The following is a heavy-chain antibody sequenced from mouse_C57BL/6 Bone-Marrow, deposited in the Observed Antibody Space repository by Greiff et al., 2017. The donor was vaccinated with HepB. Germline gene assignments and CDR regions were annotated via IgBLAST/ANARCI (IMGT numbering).Heavy chain of an antibody. J-gene: IGHJ2*01. D-gene: IGHD1-1*01. CDR3: ATVSTTVVEDFDY. Sequence: DVKLQESGPGLVKPSQSLSITCSVTGYSITSGYYWNWIRQFPGNKLEWMGYISYDGSNNYNPSLKNRISITLDTSNNQFFLQLNSVTTEDTATYYLATVSTTVVEDFDYWGQGTTLTVSS. V-gene: IGHV3-6*01. CDR1: GYSITSGYY. CDR2: ISYDGSN.